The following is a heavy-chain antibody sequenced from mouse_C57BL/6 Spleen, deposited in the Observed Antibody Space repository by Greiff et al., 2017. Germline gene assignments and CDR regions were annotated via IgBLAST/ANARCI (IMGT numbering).Heavy chain of an antibody. J-gene: IGHJ2*01. CDR3: ARVYYGNQYYFDY. CDR1: GYSFTGYF. D-gene: IGHD2-1*01. Sequence: EVQLKESGPELVKPGDSVKISCKASGYSFTGYFMNWVMQSHGKSLEWIGRINPYNGDTFYNQKFKGKATLTVDKSSSTAHMELRSLTSEDSAVXYCARVYYGNQYYFDYWGQGTTLTVSS. CDR2: INPYNGDT. V-gene: IGHV1-20*01.